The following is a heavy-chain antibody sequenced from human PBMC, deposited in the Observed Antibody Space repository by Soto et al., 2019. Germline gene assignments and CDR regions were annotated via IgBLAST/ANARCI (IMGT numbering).Heavy chain of an antibody. V-gene: IGHV1-18*04. CDR3: ARVAYYYGSGSFPQGWFYYYYGMDV. D-gene: IGHD3-10*01. J-gene: IGHJ6*02. CDR1: GYTFTSYG. CDR2: ISAYNGNT. Sequence: ASVKVSCKASGYTFTSYGISWVRQAPGQGLEWMGWISAYNGNTNYAQKLQGRVTMTTDTSTSTAYMELRSLRSDDTAVYYCARVAYYYGSGSFPQGWFYYYYGMDVWGQGTTVTVSS.